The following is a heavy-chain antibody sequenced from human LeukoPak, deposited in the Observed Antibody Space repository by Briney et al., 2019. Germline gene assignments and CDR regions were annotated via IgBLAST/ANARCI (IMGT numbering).Heavy chain of an antibody. CDR1: GFTFSSYG. CDR2: ISGSGGST. D-gene: IGHD6-19*01. Sequence: GGSLRLSCAASGFTFSSYGMHWVRQAPGKGLEWVSAISGSGGSTYYADSVKGRFTISRDNSKNTLYLQMNSLRAEDTAVYYCAKVYSSGWYDTIDYWGQGTLVTVSS. J-gene: IGHJ4*02. CDR3: AKVYSSGWYDTIDY. V-gene: IGHV3-23*01.